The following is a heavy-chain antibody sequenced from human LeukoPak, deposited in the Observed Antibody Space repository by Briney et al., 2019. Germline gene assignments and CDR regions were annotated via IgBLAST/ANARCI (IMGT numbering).Heavy chain of an antibody. CDR1: GFTFSDYN. D-gene: IGHD2-2*01. J-gene: IGHJ6*02. Sequence: GGSLRLSCAASGFTFSDYNINWVRQAPEKGLEWGSSISSSATYIYYADSVTGRFTISRDNAKTSLSLQMNSLRAEDTAVYYCARILVVPAANYYYSYGMDVWGQGTTVTVSS. V-gene: IGHV3-21*06. CDR2: ISSSATYI. CDR3: ARILVVPAANYYYSYGMDV.